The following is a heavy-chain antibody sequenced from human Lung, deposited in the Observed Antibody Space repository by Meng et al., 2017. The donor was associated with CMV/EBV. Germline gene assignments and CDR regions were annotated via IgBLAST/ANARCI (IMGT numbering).Heavy chain of an antibody. CDR2: FTRSGGT. CDR1: GRPLSDAW. CDR3: ASHPADFDS. Sequence: LSLTCGVNGRPLSDAWWSWIRQPPGKGLEWIGEFTRSGGTNYNPSLKSRVKISGDTSKNQFSLTLSSVTAADTAVYYCASHPADFDSWGQGILVTVSS. V-gene: IGHV4-34*01. J-gene: IGHJ4*02.